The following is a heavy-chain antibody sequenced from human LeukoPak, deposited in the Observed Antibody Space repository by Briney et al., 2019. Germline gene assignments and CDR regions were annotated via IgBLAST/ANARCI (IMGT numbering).Heavy chain of an antibody. Sequence: SETLSLTCTVSSGFISSYYWNWIRQPAGKGLEWTGRIYTSGTTNYNPSLKSRLTMSIDTSKNQFSLKLSSVNAADTAVYYCARDFEYWGQGILVTVSS. CDR3: ARDFEY. CDR2: IYTSGTT. CDR1: SGFISSYY. J-gene: IGHJ4*02. V-gene: IGHV4-4*07.